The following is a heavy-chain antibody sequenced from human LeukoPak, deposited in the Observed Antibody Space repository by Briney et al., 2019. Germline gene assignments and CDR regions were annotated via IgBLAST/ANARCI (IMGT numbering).Heavy chain of an antibody. J-gene: IGHJ6*03. Sequence: GGSLRLSCIASGFSFSSYAIHWVRQAPGRGLEWVGLISYDGSQMFYADSVKGRFTISRDNSKNTLYLQMNSLRAEDTAVYYCAKGYGWEASYYYYYMDVWGKGTTVTISS. CDR3: AKGYGWEASYYYYYMDV. CDR1: GFSFSSYA. D-gene: IGHD1-26*01. V-gene: IGHV3-30*01. CDR2: ISYDGSQM.